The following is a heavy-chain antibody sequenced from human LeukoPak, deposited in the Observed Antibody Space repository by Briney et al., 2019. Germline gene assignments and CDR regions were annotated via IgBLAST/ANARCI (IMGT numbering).Heavy chain of an antibody. CDR3: ARDDGSSGVDS. CDR2: IYHSGDT. CDR1: GDSINSGGSY. D-gene: IGHD1-26*01. Sequence: PSETLSLTCTVSGDSINSGGSYWSCIRQPPGKGLEWIGYIYHSGDTYYNPSLKSRVSVSMDRSKNQFSLSLTSVTAADTAVYSCARDDGSSGVDSWGQGTLVTVSS. V-gene: IGHV4-30-2*01. J-gene: IGHJ4*02.